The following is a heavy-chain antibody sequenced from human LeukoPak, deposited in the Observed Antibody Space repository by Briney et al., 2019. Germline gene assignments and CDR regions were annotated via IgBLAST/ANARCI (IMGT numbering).Heavy chain of an antibody. CDR2: IIPIFGTA. Sequence: ASVKVSCKASGGTFSSYAISWVRQAPGQGLEWMGGIIPIFGTANYAQKFQGRVTITADESTSTAYMELSSLRSEDMAVYYCARDRGGGSYYFLDYWGQGTLVTVSS. CDR1: GGTFSSYA. D-gene: IGHD1-26*01. V-gene: IGHV1-69*13. J-gene: IGHJ4*02. CDR3: ARDRGGGSYYFLDY.